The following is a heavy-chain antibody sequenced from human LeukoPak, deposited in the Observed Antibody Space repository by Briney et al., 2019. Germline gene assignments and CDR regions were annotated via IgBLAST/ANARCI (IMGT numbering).Heavy chain of an antibody. CDR2: IIPIFGTA. CDR3: ARDSRFLEWLSPPTGFDP. CDR1: GGTFSSYA. Sequence: GASVKVSCKASGGTFSSYAISWVRQAPGQGLEWMGGIIPIFGTANYAQKFQGRVTITADESTSTAYMELSSLRSEDTAVYHCARDSRFLEWLSPPTGFDPWGQGTLVTVSS. J-gene: IGHJ5*02. D-gene: IGHD3-3*01. V-gene: IGHV1-69*13.